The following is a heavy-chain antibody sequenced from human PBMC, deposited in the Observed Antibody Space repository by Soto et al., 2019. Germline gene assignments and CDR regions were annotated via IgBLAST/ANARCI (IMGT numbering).Heavy chain of an antibody. V-gene: IGHV3-11*01. CDR2: ISSSGSTI. CDR1: GFTFSDYY. CDR3: ARGDYGDPPPNYYYYYMDV. D-gene: IGHD4-17*01. Sequence: PGGSLRLSCAASGFTFSDYYMSWIRQAPGKGLEWVSYISSSGSTIYYADSVKGRFTISRDNAKNSLYLQMNSLRAEDTAVYYCARGDYGDPPPNYYYYYMDVWGKGTTVTVSS. J-gene: IGHJ6*03.